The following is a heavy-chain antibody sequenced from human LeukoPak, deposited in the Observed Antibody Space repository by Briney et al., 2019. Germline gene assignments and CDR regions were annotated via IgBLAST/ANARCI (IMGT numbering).Heavy chain of an antibody. V-gene: IGHV4-39*01. CDR2: IYYSGST. Sequence: SETLSLTCTVSGGSISSSGYYWGWIRQPPGKGLEWIGSIYYSGSTYYNPSLKSRVTISVDTSKNQFSLKLSSVTAADTAVYYCALLGYCSSTSCYTEEGNYFDYWGQGTLVTVSS. D-gene: IGHD2-2*02. CDR3: ALLGYCSSTSCYTEEGNYFDY. J-gene: IGHJ4*02. CDR1: GGSISSSGYY.